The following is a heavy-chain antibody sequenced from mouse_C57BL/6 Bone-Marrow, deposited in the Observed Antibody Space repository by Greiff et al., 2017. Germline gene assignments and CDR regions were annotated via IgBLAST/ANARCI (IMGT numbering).Heavy chain of an antibody. J-gene: IGHJ2*01. V-gene: IGHV5-6*01. CDR1: GFTFSSYG. Sequence: EVNVVESGGDLVKPGGSLKLSCAASGFTFSSYGMSWVRQTPDKRLEWVATISSGGSYTYYPDSVKGRFTISRDNAKNTLYLQMSSLKSEDTAMYYCARTMITWDYWGQGTTLTVSS. CDR3: ARTMITWDY. D-gene: IGHD2-4*01. CDR2: ISSGGSYT.